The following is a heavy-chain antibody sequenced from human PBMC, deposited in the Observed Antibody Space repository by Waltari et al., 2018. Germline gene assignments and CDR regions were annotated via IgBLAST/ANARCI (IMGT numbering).Heavy chain of an antibody. Sequence: DVQVVESGGGLVRPGWSLRLSCIGSGFNFSNYFIHWVRQAPGEGPVWVARINNDGSIVNYADSVKGRFSISRDNAKSTVYLQMNNLRGEDTALYHCLNYDFDSWGQGTLVTVSS. V-gene: IGHV3-74*01. CDR2: INNDGSIV. D-gene: IGHD1-7*01. J-gene: IGHJ4*02. CDR1: GFNFSNYF. CDR3: LNYDFDS.